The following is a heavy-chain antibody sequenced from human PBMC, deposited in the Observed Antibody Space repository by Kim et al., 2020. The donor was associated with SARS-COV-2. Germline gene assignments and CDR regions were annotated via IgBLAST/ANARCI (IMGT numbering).Heavy chain of an antibody. J-gene: IGHJ4*02. CDR2: VYTGGNT. CDR3: ARIQRPQYSTSTPFDF. V-gene: IGHV4-4*07. D-gene: IGHD6-13*01. CDR1: GGSVNNYY. Sequence: SETLSLTCTVSGGSVNNYYWTWVRQPSGKGLEWLGRVYTGGNTNYNPSLKSRLSMSVDTSRYHFSLKLTSVSAADTAVYYCARIQRPQYSTSTPFDFWGPGTLVTVSS.